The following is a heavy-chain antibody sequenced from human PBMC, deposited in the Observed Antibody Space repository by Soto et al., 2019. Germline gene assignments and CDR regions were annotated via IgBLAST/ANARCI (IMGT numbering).Heavy chain of an antibody. J-gene: IGHJ6*02. Sequence: QVQLVQSGAEVKKPGASVKVSCKASGYTFTSYDINWVRKATGQGLEWMGWMNPNSGNTGYAQKFQGRVTMTRNTSISTAYMALSSLRSEDTAVYYCAGGSSSSYYYYGMDVWGQGTTVTVSS. CDR1: GYTFTSYD. CDR2: MNPNSGNT. CDR3: AGGSSSSYYYYGMDV. D-gene: IGHD6-6*01. V-gene: IGHV1-8*01.